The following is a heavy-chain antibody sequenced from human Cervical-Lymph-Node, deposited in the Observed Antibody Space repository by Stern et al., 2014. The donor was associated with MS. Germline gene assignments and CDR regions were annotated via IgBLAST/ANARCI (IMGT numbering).Heavy chain of an antibody. V-gene: IGHV2-5*01. J-gene: IGHJ4*02. Sequence: QITLKESGPTLVKPTQTLTLTCTFSGFSLSADLVGVAWIRQPPGRALEWLALIYWYDDKRYSPSLKTRLTITKDTSKNQVILTMTNMDPVDTATYYCAHHGMANYTFDYWGQGTLVTVSS. CDR2: IYWYDDK. CDR1: GFSLSADLVG. CDR3: AHHGMANYTFDY. D-gene: IGHD5-24*01.